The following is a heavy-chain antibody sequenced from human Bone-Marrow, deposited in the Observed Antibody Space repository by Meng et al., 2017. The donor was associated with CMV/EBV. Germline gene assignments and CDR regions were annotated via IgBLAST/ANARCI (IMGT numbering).Heavy chain of an antibody. CDR3: ARAPLTILGGVTENWFDP. Sequence: SVKVSCKASGGTFSSYAISWVRQAPGQGLEWMGGIIPIFGTANYAQKFQGRVTITTDESTSTAYMELSSLRSEDTAVYYCARAPLTILGGVTENWFDPWGQGTLVTVSS. CDR1: GGTFSSYA. CDR2: IIPIFGTA. V-gene: IGHV1-69*05. J-gene: IGHJ5*02. D-gene: IGHD3-3*01.